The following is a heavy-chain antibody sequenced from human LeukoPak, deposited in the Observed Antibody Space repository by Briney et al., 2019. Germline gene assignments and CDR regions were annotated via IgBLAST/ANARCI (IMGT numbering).Heavy chain of an antibody. CDR1: GYTFTGYY. CDR3: ARVRDGYNDAYDI. V-gene: IGHV1-46*01. CDR2: INPSGGNT. J-gene: IGHJ3*02. D-gene: IGHD5-24*01. Sequence: ASVKVSCKASGYTFTGYYMHWVRQAPGQGLEWMGWINPSGGNTNYAQNFQGRVTMTRDTSTSTVYMELSSLRSEDTAVYYCARVRDGYNDAYDIWGQGTMVTVPS.